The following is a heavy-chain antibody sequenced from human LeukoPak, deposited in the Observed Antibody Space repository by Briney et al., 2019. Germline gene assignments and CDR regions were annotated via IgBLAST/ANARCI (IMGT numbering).Heavy chain of an antibody. Sequence: QPGGSLRLSCAASRFTFSNYAMTWVRQAPGKGLEWVSTISNTGSDTYYADSVQGRFTISRDNSENTLYLQMNNLRAEDTAIHYCAKVPYSDYGSGRPPFMDVWGQGTTVAVSS. CDR1: RFTFSNYA. D-gene: IGHD3-10*01. V-gene: IGHV3-23*01. CDR2: ISNTGSDT. J-gene: IGHJ6*02. CDR3: AKVPYSDYGSGRPPFMDV.